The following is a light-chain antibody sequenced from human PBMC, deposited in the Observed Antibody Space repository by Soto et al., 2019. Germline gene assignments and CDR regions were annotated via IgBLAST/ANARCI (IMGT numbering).Light chain of an antibody. J-gene: IGKJ1*01. CDR2: WAS. Sequence: DIVMTQSPDSLAVSLGERATINCKSSQSVFSNSNNKNCIAWYQQKSGQPPKLLIYWASSRESGVPDRFSGGGSGTDFTLTISSLQAEDVATYYCQHYYSIPWTFGQGTSVEIK. V-gene: IGKV4-1*01. CDR3: QHYYSIPWT. CDR1: QSVFSNSNNKNC.